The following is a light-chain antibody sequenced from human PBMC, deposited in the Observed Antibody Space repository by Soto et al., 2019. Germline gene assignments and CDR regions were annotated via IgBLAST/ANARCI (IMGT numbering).Light chain of an antibody. CDR1: QSVSTNF. CDR2: GAS. V-gene: IGKV3-20*01. Sequence: EIVLTHSPGTLSLSPGEGATLSCRASQSVSTNFFAWYQQKPGQAPRLLIYGASTRATGIPDRFSGSGSGTDFTLTISRLEPEDFAVYYCQQYGRTSWTFGQGTKVDXK. CDR3: QQYGRTSWT. J-gene: IGKJ1*01.